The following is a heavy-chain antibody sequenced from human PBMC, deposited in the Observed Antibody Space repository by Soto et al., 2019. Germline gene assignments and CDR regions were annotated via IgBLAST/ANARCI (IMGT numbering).Heavy chain of an antibody. D-gene: IGHD5-18*01. CDR1: GSTFTSYG. Sequence: ASVKASCKASGSTFTSYGISWVRQAPGQGLEWMGWISVYNGNTNYAQKLKGRVTMTTDTSTSTANMELRSLRSDDTAVYYCARDPDTAMGGYYYYYGMDVWGQGTTVTVAS. V-gene: IGHV1-18*01. J-gene: IGHJ6*02. CDR2: ISVYNGNT. CDR3: ARDPDTAMGGYYYYYGMDV.